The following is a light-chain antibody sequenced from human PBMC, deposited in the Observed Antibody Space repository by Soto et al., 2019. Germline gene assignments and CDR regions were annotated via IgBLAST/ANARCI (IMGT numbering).Light chain of an antibody. CDR2: EVS. CDR3: SSFAGSNNFPYV. Sequence: QSALTQPASVSGSPGQSLTISCTGTISDVGGYNYVSWYQQHPGKAPKLVIYEVSHRPSGISNRFSGSKSGNTASLTVSGLQAEDEADYYCSSFAGSNNFPYVFGTGTKVTV. CDR1: ISDVGGYNY. J-gene: IGLJ1*01. V-gene: IGLV2-14*01.